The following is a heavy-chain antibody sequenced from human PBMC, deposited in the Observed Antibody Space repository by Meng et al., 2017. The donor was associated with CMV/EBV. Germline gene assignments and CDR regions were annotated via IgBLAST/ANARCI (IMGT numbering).Heavy chain of an antibody. J-gene: IGHJ6*02. CDR1: GFSLSTRGRR. CDR2: LDWDDDK. V-gene: IGHV2-70D*14. Sequence: SGPTLVKPTHTLTLTCTFSGFSLSTRGRRVSWIRQPPGKALEWLARLDWDDDKFYSTSLKTRLTISKDTTKNQVVLTMTNMDPVDTATYYCARAHTDYYYGMDVWGQGTTVTVSS. CDR3: ARAHTDYYYGMDV. D-gene: IGHD4-17*01.